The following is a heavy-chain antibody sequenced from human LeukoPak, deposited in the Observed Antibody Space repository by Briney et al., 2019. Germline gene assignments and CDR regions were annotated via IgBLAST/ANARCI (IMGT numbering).Heavy chain of an antibody. Sequence: SETLSLTCTVSGGSISNYYWAWIRQPPGKGLEWIGYIYDTGSTKYNPSLKSRLTISLHTSRNQFSLNLSSLTAADTAIYYCARVRNYPDAFDIWGQGRMVTVAS. J-gene: IGHJ3*02. V-gene: IGHV4-59*01. CDR3: ARVRNYPDAFDI. D-gene: IGHD5-24*01. CDR2: IYDTGST. CDR1: GGSISNYY.